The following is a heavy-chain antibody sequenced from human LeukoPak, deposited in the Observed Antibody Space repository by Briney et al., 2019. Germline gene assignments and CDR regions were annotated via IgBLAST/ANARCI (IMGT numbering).Heavy chain of an antibody. CDR3: ARGGLLWFGGYYFDY. D-gene: IGHD3-10*01. J-gene: IGHJ4*02. V-gene: IGHV4-34*01. Sequence: SETLSLTCAVYGGSFSGYYWSWIRQPPGKGLEWIGEIKHSGSTNYNPSLKSRVTISVDTSKNQFSLKLSSVTAADTAVYYCARGGLLWFGGYYFDYWGQGTLVTVSS. CDR1: GGSFSGYY. CDR2: IKHSGST.